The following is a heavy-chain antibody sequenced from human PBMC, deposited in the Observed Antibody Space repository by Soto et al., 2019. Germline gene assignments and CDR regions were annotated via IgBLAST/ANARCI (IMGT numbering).Heavy chain of an antibody. J-gene: IGHJ6*02. CDR1: GFIFRDYA. V-gene: IGHV3-23*01. Sequence: LRLSCAASGFIFRDYAMYWVRQAPGKGLEWVSVISGSDGTTFYADYVRGRVTSSRDNSRNMVYLQMISLRAEDTAVYYCAKVIGGSESYWGGSHYYYALDVWGQGTTVTVSS. D-gene: IGHD3-10*01. CDR3: AKVIGGSESYWGGSHYYYALDV. CDR2: ISGSDGTT.